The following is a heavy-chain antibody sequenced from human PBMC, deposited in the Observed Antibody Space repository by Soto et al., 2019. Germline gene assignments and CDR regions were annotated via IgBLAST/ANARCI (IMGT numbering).Heavy chain of an antibody. CDR1: GGSISPYY. J-gene: IGHJ6*03. D-gene: IGHD6-13*01. CDR2: VYYSGNT. V-gene: IGHV4-59*01. Sequence: SETLSLTCTVSGGSISPYYWSWIRQPPGKGLEWIGYVYYSGNTNYNPSLESRVTISVDTSRNRFSLNLTSATAADTAVYYCARKGAAASYAHYCVDVWGRGTAVTVSS. CDR3: ARKGAAASYAHYCVDV.